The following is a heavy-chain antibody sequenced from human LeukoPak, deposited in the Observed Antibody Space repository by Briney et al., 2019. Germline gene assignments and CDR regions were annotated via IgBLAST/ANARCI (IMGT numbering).Heavy chain of an antibody. CDR1: GFSFSTDW. V-gene: IGHV3-7*01. CDR3: VRSQYSSSS. D-gene: IGHD6-13*01. CDR2: IKQDGSEK. J-gene: IGHJ5*02. Sequence: PGRSLRLSCAASGFSFSTDWMSWVRQAPGKGLEWVANIKQDGSEKHYVDSVKGRFTISRDNAKNSLYLQMSSLRVEDTAVYYCVRSQYSSSSWGQGTLVTVSS.